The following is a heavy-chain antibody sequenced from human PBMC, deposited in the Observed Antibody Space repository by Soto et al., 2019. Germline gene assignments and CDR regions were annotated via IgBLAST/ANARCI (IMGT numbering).Heavy chain of an antibody. Sequence: QVQLVESGGGVVQPGRSLRLSCAASGFTFSSYGMHWVRQAPGKGLEWVAVIWYDGSNKYYADSVKGRFTISRDNSKNTLYLQMNSLSAEDTAVYYCARGLTGELPPYYYYGMDVWGQGTTVTVSS. CDR1: GFTFSSYG. V-gene: IGHV3-33*01. J-gene: IGHJ6*02. CDR3: ARGLTGELPPYYYYGMDV. CDR2: IWYDGSNK. D-gene: IGHD1-26*01.